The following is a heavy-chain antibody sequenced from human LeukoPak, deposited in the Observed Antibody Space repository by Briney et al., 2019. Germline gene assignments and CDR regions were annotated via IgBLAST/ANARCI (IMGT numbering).Heavy chain of an antibody. D-gene: IGHD3-10*01. J-gene: IGHJ4*02. CDR2: IYYSGST. CDR1: GGSISSSSYY. CDR3: ARHQTVLLWFGESGPIDY. Sequence: SETLSLTCTVSGGSISSSSYYWGWIRQPPGKGLEWIGSIYYSGSTYYNPSLKSRVTISVDTSKNQFSLRLSSVTAADTAVYYCARHQTVLLWFGESGPIDYWGQGTLVTVSS. V-gene: IGHV4-39*01.